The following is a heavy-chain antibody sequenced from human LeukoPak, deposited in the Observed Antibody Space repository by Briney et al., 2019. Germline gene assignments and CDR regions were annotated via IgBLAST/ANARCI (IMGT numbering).Heavy chain of an antibody. CDR2: IYYSGST. D-gene: IGHD6-13*01. Sequence: SETLSLTCTVSGGSISSSSYYWDWIRQPPGKGLEWIGSIYYSGSTYYNPSLKSRVTISVDTSKNQFSLKLSSVTAADTAVYYCARDSGTGGYYYYGMDVWGQGTTVTVSS. CDR3: ARDSGTGGYYYYGMDV. V-gene: IGHV4-39*07. J-gene: IGHJ6*02. CDR1: GGSISSSSYY.